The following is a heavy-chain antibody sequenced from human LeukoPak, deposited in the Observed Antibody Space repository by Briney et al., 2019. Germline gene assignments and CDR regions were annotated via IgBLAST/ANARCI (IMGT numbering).Heavy chain of an antibody. D-gene: IGHD6-13*01. CDR3: ARQRAYNSSSWYPFDY. Sequence: SETLSLTCAVYGGSFSGYFWSWIRQPPGKGLEWMGEINHSGSTNYNPSLKSRVTISVDTSKNQFSLKLSSVTAADTAVYYCARQRAYNSSSWYPFDYWGQGTLVTVSS. J-gene: IGHJ4*02. CDR1: GGSFSGYF. CDR2: INHSGST. V-gene: IGHV4-34*01.